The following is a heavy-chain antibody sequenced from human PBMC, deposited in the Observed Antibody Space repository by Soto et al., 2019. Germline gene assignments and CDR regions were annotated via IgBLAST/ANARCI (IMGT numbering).Heavy chain of an antibody. D-gene: IGHD3-22*01. CDR3: AKDWYSQLITMIPHI. Sequence: GWSLRLACASSVFTFSSYAMRWVRQAPGKGLEWVSAISGSGGSTYYADSVKGRFTISRDNSKNTLYLQMNSLRAEDTAVYYCAKDWYSQLITMIPHIWGQGTMVTVSS. CDR2: ISGSGGST. J-gene: IGHJ3*02. CDR1: VFTFSSYA. V-gene: IGHV3-23*01.